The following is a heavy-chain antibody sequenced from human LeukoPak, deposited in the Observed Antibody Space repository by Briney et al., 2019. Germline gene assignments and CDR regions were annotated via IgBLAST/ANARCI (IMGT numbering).Heavy chain of an antibody. CDR2: IYYSGST. J-gene: IGHJ6*02. Sequence: PSETLSLTCTVSNVSSKTYYWSWVRQPPGKGLEWIGYIYYSGSTNYNPSLKSRVTISVDTSKNQFSLKLSSVTAADTAVYYCARHTYSSGWYSSYYYYGMDVWGQGTTVTVSS. V-gene: IGHV4-59*08. CDR3: ARHTYSSGWYSSYYYYGMDV. D-gene: IGHD6-19*01. CDR1: NVSSKTYY.